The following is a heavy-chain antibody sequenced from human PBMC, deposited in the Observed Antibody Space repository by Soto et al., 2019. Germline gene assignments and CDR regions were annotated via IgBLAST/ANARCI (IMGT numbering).Heavy chain of an antibody. CDR3: AKNHQRAPSRDGYNLIDY. CDR1: GFTFNNYG. CDR2: ISYEGSNE. J-gene: IGHJ4*02. V-gene: IGHV3-30*18. D-gene: IGHD5-12*01. Sequence: GGSLRLSCAASGFTFNNYGMHWVRQAPGKGLEWVAVISYEGSNEYYADSVKGRFTVSRDNSKSTLYLQMNSLRTEDTAVYYCAKNHQRAPSRDGYNLIDYWGQGTLVTVSS.